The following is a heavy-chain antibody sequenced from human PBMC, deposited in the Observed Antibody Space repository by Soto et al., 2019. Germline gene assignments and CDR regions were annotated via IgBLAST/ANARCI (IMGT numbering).Heavy chain of an antibody. CDR3: ASKGELLLSYFDYYGMDV. CDR2: INHSGST. CDR1: GGSFSGYY. J-gene: IGHJ6*02. V-gene: IGHV4-34*01. Sequence: SETLSLTCAVYGGSFSGYYWSWIRHPPGKGLEWIGEINHSGSTNYNPSLKSRVTISVDTSKNQFSLKLSSVTAADTAVYYCASKGELLLSYFDYYGMDVWGQGTTVTVS. D-gene: IGHD1-26*01.